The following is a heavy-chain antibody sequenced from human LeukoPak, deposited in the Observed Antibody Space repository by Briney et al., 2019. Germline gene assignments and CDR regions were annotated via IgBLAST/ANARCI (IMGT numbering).Heavy chain of an antibody. CDR3: ASLPTYYYDSSGLC. CDR1: GYTFTSYD. J-gene: IGHJ4*02. CDR2: MNPNSGNT. D-gene: IGHD3-22*01. V-gene: IGHV1-8*03. Sequence: ASVKVSCKASGYTFTSYDINWVRQATGQGLEWMGWMNPNSGNTGYAQKFQGRVTITRNTSISTAYMELNSLRAEDTAVYYCASLPTYYYDSSGLCWGQGILVTVSS.